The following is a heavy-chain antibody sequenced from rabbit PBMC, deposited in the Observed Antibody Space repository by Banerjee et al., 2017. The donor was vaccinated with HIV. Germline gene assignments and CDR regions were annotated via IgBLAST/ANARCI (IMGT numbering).Heavy chain of an antibody. V-gene: IGHV1S40*01. J-gene: IGHJ4*01. CDR3: ARMVVVVINSFDL. D-gene: IGHD1-1*01. CDR1: GFSFSGGYD. Sequence: QSLEESGGDLVKPGGSLTLTCTASGFSFSGGYDMCWVRQAPGKGLEWIACIYAGGSDTTYYASWAKGQFTISKTSSTTMTLQMTSLTAADTATYFCARMVVVVINSFDLWGQGTLVTVS. CDR2: IYAGGSDTT.